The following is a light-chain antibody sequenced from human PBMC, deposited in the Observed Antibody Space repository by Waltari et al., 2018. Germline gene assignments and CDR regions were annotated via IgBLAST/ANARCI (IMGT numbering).Light chain of an antibody. J-gene: IGKJ1*01. V-gene: IGKV2-28*01. CDR2: LGS. CDR1: QSLLHRNGNNY. Sequence: DIVVTQSPLSLPVTPGEPASTPCRSSQSLLHRNGNNYLDWYLQKTGQSPQRLIYLGSIRAYGVPARLSGSGSGKDFKMRIRRVEAEDVGVYYCMQSLQTLWTFGPGTKVEIK. CDR3: MQSLQTLWT.